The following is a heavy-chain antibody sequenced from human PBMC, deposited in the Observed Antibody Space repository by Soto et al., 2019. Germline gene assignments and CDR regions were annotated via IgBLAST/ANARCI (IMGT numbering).Heavy chain of an antibody. CDR1: VFTFSSYS. CDR3: ARDSITMVRGVMIY. D-gene: IGHD3-10*01. J-gene: IGHJ4*02. Sequence: GSLRLSCAASVFTFSSYSMNWVRQAPGKGLEWVSYISSSSSTIYYADSVKGRFTISRDNGKNSLYLQMNSLRDEDTAVYYCARDSITMVRGVMIYWGQGTLVTVSS. V-gene: IGHV3-48*02. CDR2: ISSSSSTI.